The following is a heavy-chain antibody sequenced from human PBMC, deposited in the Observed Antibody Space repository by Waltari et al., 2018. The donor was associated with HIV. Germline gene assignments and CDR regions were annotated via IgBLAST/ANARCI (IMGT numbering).Heavy chain of an antibody. J-gene: IGHJ4*02. D-gene: IGHD6-13*01. CDR1: GFNFNTYG. Sequence: QVQLVESGGGVVQPGSSLRLSCVASGFNFNTYGLHWVRQAPGKGLAWVARISSDGDNQYYADSGKGRFTISRDNAKNTLYLQMNTLRAEDTAVYHCVRGSSSWLGVDQWGQGTLVTVSS. CDR3: VRGSSSWLGVDQ. V-gene: IGHV3-30*03. CDR2: ISSDGDNQ.